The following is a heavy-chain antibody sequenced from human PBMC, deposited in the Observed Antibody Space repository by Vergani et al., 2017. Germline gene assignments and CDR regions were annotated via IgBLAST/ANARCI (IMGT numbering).Heavy chain of an antibody. Sequence: QVQLAQSGAEVKKPGASVKVSCKASGYTFLSYGISWVRQAPGQGLKWMGWISVYNGVINYAQNFQGRVTMTTDISTNTAYMELRSLRSDDTAVYYCARDDYGGRGFDYYFDYWGQGTLVTVSS. CDR3: ARDDYGGRGFDYYFDY. CDR2: ISVYNGVI. D-gene: IGHD3-16*01. V-gene: IGHV1-18*01. J-gene: IGHJ4*02. CDR1: GYTFLSYG.